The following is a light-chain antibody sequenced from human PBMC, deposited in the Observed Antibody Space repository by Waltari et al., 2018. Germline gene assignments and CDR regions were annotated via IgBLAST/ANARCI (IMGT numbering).Light chain of an antibody. CDR1: QGIGSW. CDR2: VAS. V-gene: IGKV1-12*01. Sequence: DIQMTQSPSSVSASVGDRVAITCRASQGIGSWLAWYQQKPGKAPKLLIYVASSLQSGVPSRCSGSGSGTDFTLTISSLQPEDFATYYCQQANSFPITFGQGTRLEIK. CDR3: QQANSFPIT. J-gene: IGKJ5*01.